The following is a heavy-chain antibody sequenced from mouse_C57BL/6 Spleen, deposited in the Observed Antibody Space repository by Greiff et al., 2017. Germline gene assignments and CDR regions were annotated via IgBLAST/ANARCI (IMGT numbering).Heavy chain of an antibody. D-gene: IGHD2-4*01. Sequence: EVQVVESGGGLVQPGGSLKLSCAASGFTFSDYGMAWVRQAPRKGPEWVAFISNLACSIYYADTVTGRFTITIENAKNTQYLEMSSLRSEDTAMYYWARPRDDDYDERYAMDYWGQGTSVTVSS. V-gene: IGHV5-15*04. CDR3: ARPRDDDYDERYAMDY. CDR1: GFTFSDYG. J-gene: IGHJ4*01. CDR2: ISNLACSI.